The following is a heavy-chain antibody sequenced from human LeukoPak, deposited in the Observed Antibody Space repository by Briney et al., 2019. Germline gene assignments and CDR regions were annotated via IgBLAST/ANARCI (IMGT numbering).Heavy chain of an antibody. J-gene: IGHJ1*01. CDR1: GYTFTSNG. CDR3: ARGGGDYDILSGYYMEYFQH. Sequence: ASVRVSCKASGYTFTSNGISWVRQAPGQGLEWMGWISAYNGNTNYAQKPQGRVTMTTDTSTSTAYMELRSLRSDDTAVYYCARGGGDYDILSGYYMEYFQHWGQGTLVTVSS. CDR2: ISAYNGNT. V-gene: IGHV1-18*01. D-gene: IGHD3-9*01.